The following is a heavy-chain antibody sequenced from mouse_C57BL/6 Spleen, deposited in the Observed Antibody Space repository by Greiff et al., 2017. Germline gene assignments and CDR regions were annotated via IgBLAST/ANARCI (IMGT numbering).Heavy chain of an antibody. D-gene: IGHD1-1*01. CDR2: IHPNSGST. CDR1: GYTFTSYW. J-gene: IGHJ2*01. Sequence: QVHVKQSGAELVKPGASVKLSCKASGYTFTSYWMHWVKQRPGQGLEWIGMIHPNSGSTNYNEKFKSKATLTVDKSSSTAYMQLSSLTSEDSAVYYCATTVVAPFDYWGQGTTLTVSS. CDR3: ATTVVAPFDY. V-gene: IGHV1-64*01.